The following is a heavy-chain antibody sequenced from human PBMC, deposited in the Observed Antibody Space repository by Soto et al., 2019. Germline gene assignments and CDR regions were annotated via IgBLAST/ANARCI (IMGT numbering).Heavy chain of an antibody. V-gene: IGHV4-39*01. Sequence: QLQLQESGPGLVKPSETLSLTCTVSGGSISSSSYYWGWIRQPPGKGLEWIGSIYYSGSTYYNPSLKSRVTISVDTSKNQFSLKLSSVTAADTAVYYCARHFWAIVLVPAAMGFDPWGQGTLVTVSS. CDR2: IYYSGST. CDR3: ARHFWAIVLVPAAMGFDP. J-gene: IGHJ5*02. D-gene: IGHD2-2*01. CDR1: GGSISSSSYY.